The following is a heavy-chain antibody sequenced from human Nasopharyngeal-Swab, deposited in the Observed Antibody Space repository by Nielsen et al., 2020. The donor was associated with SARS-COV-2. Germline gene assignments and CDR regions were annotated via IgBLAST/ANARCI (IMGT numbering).Heavy chain of an antibody. CDR1: GFTFSSYS. CDR2: ISSSSTYI. J-gene: IGHJ6*02. D-gene: IGHD6-6*01. Sequence: GESLKISCAASGFTFSSYSMNWVRQAPGKGLEWVSSISSSSTYIYYADSVKGRFTISRDNAKNSLFLQMNSLSAEDTAVYYCARCFYSSSSGGMDVWGQGTTVTVSS. V-gene: IGHV3-21*01. CDR3: ARCFYSSSSGGMDV.